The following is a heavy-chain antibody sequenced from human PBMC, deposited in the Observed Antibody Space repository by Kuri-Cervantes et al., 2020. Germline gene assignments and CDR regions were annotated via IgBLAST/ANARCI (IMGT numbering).Heavy chain of an antibody. D-gene: IGHD1-26*01. CDR1: GFTFSSYW. Sequence: GESLKISCAASGFTFSSYWMHWVRQAPGKGLVWVSRINSDGSSTSYADSVKGRFTISRDNSKNTLYLQMNSLRAEDTAVYYCAKDPPREGRELLNLPFYWGQGTLVTVSS. J-gene: IGHJ4*02. V-gene: IGHV3-74*01. CDR2: INSDGSST. CDR3: AKDPPREGRELLNLPFY.